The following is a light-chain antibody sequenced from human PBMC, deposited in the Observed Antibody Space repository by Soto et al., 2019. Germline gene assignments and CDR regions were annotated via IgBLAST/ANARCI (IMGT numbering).Light chain of an antibody. CDR1: QTLSIKS. V-gene: IGKV3D-20*02. J-gene: IGKJ3*01. CDR2: AAS. Sequence: EIVLTQSPATLSLSPGERATLFCRASQTLSIKSLAWYQQKPGPAPRLLIYAASTRDTGIPDRFNGSGSGTDFALTISTLEPEDFAVYYCQQCEGGPLTFGPGTKVDVK. CDR3: QQCEGGPLT.